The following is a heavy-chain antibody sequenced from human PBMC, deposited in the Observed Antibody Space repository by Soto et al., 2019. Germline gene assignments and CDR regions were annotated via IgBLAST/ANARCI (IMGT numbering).Heavy chain of an antibody. CDR3: ATVHNTSRSFDY. CDR1: GVTFNIYA. V-gene: IGHV3-23*01. J-gene: IGHJ4*02. D-gene: IGHD1-20*01. CDR2: TGATGRTT. Sequence: PGGSLRLSCAASGVTFNIYAMTWVRQAPGKGLEWVSTTGATGRTTYYSDSVKGRFTVSRDNSKNTLDLQMSNLRAEDTAVYYCATVHNTSRSFDYWGQGTLVTVSS.